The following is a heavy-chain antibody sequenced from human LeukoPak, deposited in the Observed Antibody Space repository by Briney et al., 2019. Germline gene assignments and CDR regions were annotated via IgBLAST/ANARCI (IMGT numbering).Heavy chain of an antibody. CDR1: GFTFSSYW. V-gene: IGHV3-7*01. CDR3: AKDLEDSSGSYYFDY. CDR2: IKQDGSEI. Sequence: GGSLRLSCAASGFTFSSYWMSWVRQAPGKGLEWVANIKQDGSEIHYVDSVKGRFTISRDNAKNSLYLQMNSLRAEDTAVYYCAKDLEDSSGSYYFDYWGQGTLVTVSS. D-gene: IGHD6-19*01. J-gene: IGHJ4*02.